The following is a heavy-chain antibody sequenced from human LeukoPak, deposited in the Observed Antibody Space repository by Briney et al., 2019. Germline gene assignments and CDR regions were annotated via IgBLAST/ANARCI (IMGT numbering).Heavy chain of an antibody. J-gene: IGHJ5*02. CDR1: GFTFSMSW. Sequence: GGSLRLSCAASGFTFSMSWMTWVRQAPGKGLEWVASINGDTSEIHYVDSVKGRFTISRDNAKNSLYLQMYSLRAEDTAVYYCARDSGWHRFDPWGQGTLVTVSS. CDR2: INGDTSEI. D-gene: IGHD3-10*01. CDR3: ARDSGWHRFDP. V-gene: IGHV3-7*01.